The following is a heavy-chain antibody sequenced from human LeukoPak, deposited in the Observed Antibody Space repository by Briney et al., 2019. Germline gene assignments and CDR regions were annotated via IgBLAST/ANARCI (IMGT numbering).Heavy chain of an antibody. CDR2: FDPEDGET. V-gene: IGHV1-24*01. CDR3: ATAQYYYDSSGYYLFDP. D-gene: IGHD3-22*01. Sequence: ASVKVSCKVSGYTLTELSMHWVRQAPGKGLEWMGGFDPEDGETIYAQKFQGGVTMTEDTSTDTACMELSSLRSEDTAVYYCATAQYYYDSSGYYLFDPWGQGTLVTVSS. J-gene: IGHJ5*02. CDR1: GYTLTELS.